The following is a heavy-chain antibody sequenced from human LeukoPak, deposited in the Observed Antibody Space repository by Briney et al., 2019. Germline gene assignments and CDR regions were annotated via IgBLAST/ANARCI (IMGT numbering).Heavy chain of an antibody. D-gene: IGHD4-23*01. V-gene: IGHV4-31*03. CDR1: GGSISSGGYY. Sequence: SETLSLTCTVSGGSISSGGYYWSWIRQHPGKGLEWIGYIYYSGSTYYNPSLKSRVTISVDTSKNQFSLKLSSVTAADTAVYYCARALDYGGNPSDYWGQGTLVTVSS. CDR2: IYYSGST. J-gene: IGHJ4*02. CDR3: ARALDYGGNPSDY.